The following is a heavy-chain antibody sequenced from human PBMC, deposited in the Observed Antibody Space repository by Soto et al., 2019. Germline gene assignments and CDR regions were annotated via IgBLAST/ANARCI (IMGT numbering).Heavy chain of an antibody. CDR1: GFTLSEYY. D-gene: IGHD3-22*01. J-gene: IGHJ2*01. Sequence: PGGSLRLSCATSGFTLSEYYMSWVRQAPGKGLERVSYISSSGSYTKYADSVKGRFTISRDNAKNSVYLQMNSLRSEDTAVYYCARDGRDSSGYLYWYFDLWGRGTLVTVSS. V-gene: IGHV3-11*06. CDR3: ARDGRDSSGYLYWYFDL. CDR2: ISSSGSYT.